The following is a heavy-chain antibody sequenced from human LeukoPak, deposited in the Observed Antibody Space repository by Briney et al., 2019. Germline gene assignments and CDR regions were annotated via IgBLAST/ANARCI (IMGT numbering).Heavy chain of an antibody. V-gene: IGHV1-69*04. CDR3: ARDAPDYGDYFGLNDY. Sequence: APVKLSCKASGGTFSSYAISWMRQAPGQGLEWMGRIIPIFGIANYAQKFQGRVTITANKSTSTAYMELSSLRSEDTAVYYCARDAPDYGDYFGLNDYWGQGTLVTVSS. J-gene: IGHJ4*02. D-gene: IGHD4-17*01. CDR2: IIPIFGIA. CDR1: GGTFSSYA.